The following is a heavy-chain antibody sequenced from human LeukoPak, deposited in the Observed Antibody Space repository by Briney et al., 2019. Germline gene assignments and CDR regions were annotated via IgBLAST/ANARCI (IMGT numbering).Heavy chain of an antibody. CDR3: ARVIIGYGGNSAFDY. CDR2: IDLSDSYT. Sequence: GESLKISCKGSGYSFTSYWISWVRQMPGKGLEWMGRIDLSDSYTNYSPSLQGQVTISADKSISTAYLQWSSLKASDTAMYYCARVIIGYGGNSAFDYWGQGTLVTVSS. J-gene: IGHJ4*02. D-gene: IGHD4-23*01. V-gene: IGHV5-10-1*04. CDR1: GYSFTSYW.